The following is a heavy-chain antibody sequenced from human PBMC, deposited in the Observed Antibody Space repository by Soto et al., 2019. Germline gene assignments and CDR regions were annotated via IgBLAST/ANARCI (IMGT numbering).Heavy chain of an antibody. J-gene: IGHJ4*02. Sequence: QVQLVQSGAEVKKPGASVKVSCKTSGYTFTSYGVAWVRQAPGQGLEWMGWISGYNGNTNYAQKLQGRVTMTTDTSTSTAYMELRSLRSDDTAVYYCARDPTGHFIEYWGQRTLVTVSS. CDR1: GYTFTSYG. D-gene: IGHD1-1*01. CDR3: ARDPTGHFIEY. V-gene: IGHV1-18*01. CDR2: ISGYNGNT.